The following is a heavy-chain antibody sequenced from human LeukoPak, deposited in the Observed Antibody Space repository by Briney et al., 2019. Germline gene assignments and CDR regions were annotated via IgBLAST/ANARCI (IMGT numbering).Heavy chain of an antibody. CDR2: INHSGST. CDR3: ARGLRFLEWSYYMDV. Sequence: PSETLSLTCAVYGGSFSDYYWSWIRQPPGKGLEWIGEINHSGSTNYNPSLKSRVTISVDTSKNQFSLKLSSVTAADTAVYYCARGLRFLEWSYYMDVWGKGTTVTVSS. D-gene: IGHD3-3*01. J-gene: IGHJ6*03. CDR1: GGSFSDYY. V-gene: IGHV4-34*01.